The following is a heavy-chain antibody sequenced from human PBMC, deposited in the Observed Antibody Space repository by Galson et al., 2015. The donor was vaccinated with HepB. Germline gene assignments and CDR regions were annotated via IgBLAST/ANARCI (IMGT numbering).Heavy chain of an antibody. V-gene: IGHV5-51*01. J-gene: IGHJ4*02. CDR1: GYSFTSYW. CDR2: IYPGDSDT. D-gene: IGHD3-22*01. Sequence: QSGAEVKKPGESLKISCKGSGYSFTSYWIGWVRQMPGKGLEWMGIIYPGDSDTRYSPSFQGQVTISADKSISTAYLQWSSLKASDTAMYYCARRTYYYDSSGSAGFDYWGQGTLVTVSS. CDR3: ARRTYYYDSSGSAGFDY.